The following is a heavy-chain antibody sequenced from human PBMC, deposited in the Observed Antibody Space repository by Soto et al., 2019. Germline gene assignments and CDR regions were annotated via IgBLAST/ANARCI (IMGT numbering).Heavy chain of an antibody. CDR1: GGSISSYY. Sequence: PSDTLSLTCTVSGGSISSYYWSWIRQPPGKGLEWIGYIYYSGSTNYNPSLKSRVTISVDTSKNQFSLKLSSVTAADTAVYYCARVTVTTVFDYWGQGTLVTVSS. CDR2: IYYSGST. CDR3: ARVTVTTVFDY. V-gene: IGHV4-59*01. D-gene: IGHD4-17*01. J-gene: IGHJ4*02.